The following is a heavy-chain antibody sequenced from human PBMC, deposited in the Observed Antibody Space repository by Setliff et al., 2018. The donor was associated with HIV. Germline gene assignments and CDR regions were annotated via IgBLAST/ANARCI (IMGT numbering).Heavy chain of an antibody. D-gene: IGHD3-10*01. V-gene: IGHV1-18*04. Sequence: SGPTLVNPRASVKVSCKASGYTFTTYGVNWVRQAPGQGLEWMGWINSYNGNTKFAQKFQGRVTMTTDTSTTTAFMELRSLKADDTGIYYCSRSGVPPYYYYGMDVWGQGTTVTVSS. CDR1: GYTFTTYG. CDR2: INSYNGNT. J-gene: IGHJ6*02. CDR3: SRSGVPPYYYYGMDV.